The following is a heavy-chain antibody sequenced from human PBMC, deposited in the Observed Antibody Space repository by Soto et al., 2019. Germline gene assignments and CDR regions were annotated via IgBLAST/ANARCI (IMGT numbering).Heavy chain of an antibody. CDR2: ISSSSSYI. CDR1: GFTFSSYS. D-gene: IGHD3-10*01. J-gene: IGHJ6*02. V-gene: IGHV3-21*01. CDR3: ASPGAGSGRNYYYYGMDV. Sequence: GGSLRLSCAASGFTFSSYSMNWVRQAPGKGLEWVSSISSSSSYIYYADSVKGRFTISRDNAKNSLYLQMNSLRAEDTAVYYCASPGAGSGRNYYYYGMDVWGQVTTVTVSS.